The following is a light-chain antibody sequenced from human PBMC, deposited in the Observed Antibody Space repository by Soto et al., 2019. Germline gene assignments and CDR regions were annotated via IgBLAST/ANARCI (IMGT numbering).Light chain of an antibody. J-gene: IGKJ4*01. CDR2: AAA. CDR3: LQDHGFPLT. V-gene: IGKV1-6*01. Sequence: AIQMTQSPSSLSASVGDRVTITCRATQDIREALGWYQQKPGKAHKLPIYAAASLQSEVPSRFSGSGSGTDFTLTISSLQPEEFATYFCLQDHGFPLTFGGGTKVEIK. CDR1: QDIREA.